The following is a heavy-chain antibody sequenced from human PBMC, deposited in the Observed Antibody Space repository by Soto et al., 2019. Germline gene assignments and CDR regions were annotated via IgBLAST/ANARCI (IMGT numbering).Heavy chain of an antibody. CDR2: ISYDGSNK. CDR3: ASAQTWILQY. D-gene: IGHD5-12*01. V-gene: IGHV3-30-3*01. J-gene: IGHJ4*02. CDR1: GFTFSSYA. Sequence: GGSLRLSCAASGFTFSSYAMHWVRQAPGKGLEWVAVISYDGSNKYYNPSLKSRVTISVDTSKNQFSLKLSSVTAADTAVYYCASAQTWILQYWGQGTLVTVSS.